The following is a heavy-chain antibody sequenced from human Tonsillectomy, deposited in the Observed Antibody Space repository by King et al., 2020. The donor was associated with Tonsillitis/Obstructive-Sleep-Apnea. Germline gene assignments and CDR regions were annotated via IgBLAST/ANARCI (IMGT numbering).Heavy chain of an antibody. CDR3: ARRSIYYDSSGPIYYMDV. CDR1: GYSFTSYW. CDR2: IYPGDSDT. D-gene: IGHD3-22*01. V-gene: IGHV5-51*01. Sequence: QLVQSGAEVKKPGESLKISCKGSGYSFTSYWIGWVRQMPGKGLEWMGIIYPGDSDTRYSPSFQGQVTISADKSISTAYLQWSSLKASDTAMYYCARRSIYYDSSGPIYYMDVWGKGTTVTVSS. J-gene: IGHJ6*03.